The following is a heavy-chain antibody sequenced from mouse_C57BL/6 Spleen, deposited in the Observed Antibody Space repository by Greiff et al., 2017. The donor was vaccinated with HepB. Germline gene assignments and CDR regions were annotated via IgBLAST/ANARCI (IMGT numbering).Heavy chain of an antibody. CDR2: IHPNSGST. J-gene: IGHJ4*01. CDR1: GYTFTSYW. CDR3: AREGVYYYGIRRDYYAMDY. D-gene: IGHD1-1*01. Sequence: QVQLQQPGAELVKPGASVKLSCKASGYTFTSYWMHWVKQRPGQGLEWIGMIHPNSGSTNYNEKFKSKATLTVDKSSSNSYMQLSSLTSEDSAVYYCAREGVYYYGIRRDYYAMDYWGQGTSVTVSS. V-gene: IGHV1-64*01.